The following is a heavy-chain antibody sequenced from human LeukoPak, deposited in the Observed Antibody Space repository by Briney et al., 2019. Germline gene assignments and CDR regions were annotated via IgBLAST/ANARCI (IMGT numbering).Heavy chain of an antibody. CDR1: GGTFSSYA. Sequence: GASVKVSCKAPGGTFSSYAISWVRQAPGQGLEWMGRIIPILGIANYAQKFQGRVTITADKSTSTAYMELSSLRSEDTAVYYCARSGYPYYYYYYGMDVWGQGTTVTVSS. D-gene: IGHD3-3*01. J-gene: IGHJ6*02. CDR3: ARSGYPYYYYYYGMDV. V-gene: IGHV1-69*04. CDR2: IIPILGIA.